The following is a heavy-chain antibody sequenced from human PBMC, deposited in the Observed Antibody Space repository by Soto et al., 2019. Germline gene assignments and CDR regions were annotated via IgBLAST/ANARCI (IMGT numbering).Heavy chain of an antibody. CDR2: TFSGGNT. Sequence: ELQLVETGGGLIQTGGSLRLSCAASGFSISSNYIAWVRQPPGKGLEWVSTTFSGGNTEYAASVKGRCSISRDNYKSTLYLQMDNRRVEDTAVYYCARKPPSAIQGGAFGMDVWGQGTTVSVSS. CDR1: GFSISSNY. J-gene: IGHJ6*02. CDR3: ARKPPSAIQGGAFGMDV. V-gene: IGHV3-53*02. D-gene: IGHD2-21*01.